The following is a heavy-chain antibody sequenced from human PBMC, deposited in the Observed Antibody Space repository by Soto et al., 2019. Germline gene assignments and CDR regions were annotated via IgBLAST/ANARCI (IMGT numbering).Heavy chain of an antibody. V-gene: IGHV1-3*04. CDR1: GYTFTSYA. CDR2: INTGNGNT. Sequence: ASVKVSCKASGYTFTSYAMHWVRQAPGQRLEWMGWINTGNGNTKYSQKFQGRVTITRDTSASTAYMELSSLRSEDTAVYYCARDPETYGDFYYYYGMDVWGQGTTVTVSS. D-gene: IGHD4-17*01. J-gene: IGHJ6*02. CDR3: ARDPETYGDFYYYYGMDV.